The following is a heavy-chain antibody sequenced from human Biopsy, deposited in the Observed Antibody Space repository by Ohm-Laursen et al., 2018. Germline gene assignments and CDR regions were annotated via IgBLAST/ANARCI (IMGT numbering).Heavy chain of an antibody. V-gene: IGHV4-59*11. J-gene: IGHJ4*02. CDR2: ISYTGYT. Sequence: SETLSHTCAVSGGSFTGHYWSWIRQPPGKGLEWIGHISYTGYTSYNASLKSRVTISVDTSRNHFSLRLSSLTAAATAVYYCARGSNDFGGLYFPRWGQGTLLTVSS. CDR3: ARGSNDFGGLYFPR. CDR1: GGSFTGHY. D-gene: IGHD4-23*01.